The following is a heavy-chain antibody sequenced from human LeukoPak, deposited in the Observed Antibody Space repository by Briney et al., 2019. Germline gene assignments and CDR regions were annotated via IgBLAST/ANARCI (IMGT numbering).Heavy chain of an antibody. J-gene: IGHJ4*02. Sequence: GGSLRLSCAASGFTFSSYAMHWVRQAPGKGLEYVSAISSNGGSTYYADSVKGRFTISRDNSKNTLYLQMSSLRAEDTAVYYCVEDSRFIAAAGDFDYWGQGTLVTVSS. CDR3: VEDSRFIAAAGDFDY. D-gene: IGHD6-13*01. V-gene: IGHV3-64D*06. CDR2: ISSNGGST. CDR1: GFTFSSYA.